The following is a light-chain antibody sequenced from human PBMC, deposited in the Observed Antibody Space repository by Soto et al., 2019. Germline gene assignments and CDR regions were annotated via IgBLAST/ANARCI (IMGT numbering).Light chain of an antibody. CDR1: SSDVGGYNY. V-gene: IGLV2-14*01. J-gene: IGLJ2*01. CDR2: DVS. Sequence: QSALTQPASVSGSPGQSITISCTGTSSDVGGYNYVSWYQRHPGKAPKLMIYDVSNRPSGVSNLFSGSKSGNTAALTISGLQAEDETDYYCSSYTSSSTLEVFGGGTKLTVL. CDR3: SSYTSSSTLEV.